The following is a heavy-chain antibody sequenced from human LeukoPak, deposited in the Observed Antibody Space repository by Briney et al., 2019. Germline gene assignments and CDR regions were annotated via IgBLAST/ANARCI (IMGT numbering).Heavy chain of an antibody. CDR2: IYYSGST. CDR1: GVSISSYY. Sequence: PSETLSLTCTVSGVSISSYYWSWIRQPPGKGLEWIGYIYYSGSTNYNPSLKSRVTISVDTSKDQFSLKLSSVTAADTAVYYCARDLAPRYYYGSGSYYMDVWGQGTTVTVSS. D-gene: IGHD3-10*01. CDR3: ARDLAPRYYYGSGSYYMDV. J-gene: IGHJ6*03. V-gene: IGHV4-59*01.